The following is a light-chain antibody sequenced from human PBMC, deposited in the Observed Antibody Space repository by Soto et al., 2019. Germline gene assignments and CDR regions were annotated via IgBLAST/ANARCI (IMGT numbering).Light chain of an antibody. Sequence: QSALTQPASVSGSPGQSITISCTGTSSDVGSYNLVSWYQQHPGKAPKLMISEVTKRPSGVSNRFSGSKSGNTASLTISGLQAEDDADYFCCSYAGTSTPYVFGTGTKVTVL. CDR2: EVT. CDR3: CSYAGTSTPYV. J-gene: IGLJ1*01. CDR1: SSDVGSYNL. V-gene: IGLV2-23*02.